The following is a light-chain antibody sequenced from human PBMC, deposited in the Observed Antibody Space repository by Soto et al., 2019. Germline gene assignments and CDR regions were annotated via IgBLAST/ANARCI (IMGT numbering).Light chain of an antibody. J-gene: IGLJ2*01. Sequence: QSVLTQPPSASGSPGQSVTISCTGTSSDVGGYNYVSWYQQHPDKAPKLIIYEVSKRPSGVPDRFSGSKSGNTASLTVSGLQAEDEADYYCSSYVGYNNVIFGGGTQLTVL. V-gene: IGLV2-8*01. CDR1: SSDVGGYNY. CDR3: SSYVGYNNVI. CDR2: EVS.